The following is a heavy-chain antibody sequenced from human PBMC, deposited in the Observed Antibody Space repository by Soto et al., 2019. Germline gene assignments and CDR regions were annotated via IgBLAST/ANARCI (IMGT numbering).Heavy chain of an antibody. CDR2: IWHDGSSK. CDR1: GFTFSSYG. Sequence: QVQLVESGGGVVQPGRSLRLSCAASGFTFSSYGMHWVRQAPGKGLEWVAVIWHDGSSKYHADSVKGRFTISRDNSKNTLYLQMNSLRAEDTAVYYCARGRHAPLNALDIWGQGTMVTVSS. D-gene: IGHD2-8*01. V-gene: IGHV3-33*01. J-gene: IGHJ3*02. CDR3: ARGRHAPLNALDI.